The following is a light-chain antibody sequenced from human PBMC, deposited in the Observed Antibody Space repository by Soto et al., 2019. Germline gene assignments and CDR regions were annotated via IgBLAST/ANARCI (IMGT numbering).Light chain of an antibody. CDR3: QQYNSYPWT. CDR2: KAS. J-gene: IGKJ1*01. CDR1: QSISSW. V-gene: IGKV1-5*03. Sequence: DIQMTQSPSTLSASVGDRVTITCRASQSISSWFVWHQQKPGKAPKLLIYKASTLESGVTSNFSGSGSGTEFTHTISGLQPEYFATYYCQQYNSYPWTVGQGTKV.